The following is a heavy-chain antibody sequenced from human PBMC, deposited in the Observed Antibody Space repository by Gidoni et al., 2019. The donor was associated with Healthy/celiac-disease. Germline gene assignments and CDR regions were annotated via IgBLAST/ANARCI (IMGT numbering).Heavy chain of an antibody. CDR3: ARRGAVAGRGLFDY. D-gene: IGHD6-19*01. J-gene: IGHJ4*02. CDR2: IYYRGST. CDR1: GGSISSSSYY. V-gene: IGHV4-39*01. Sequence: QLQLQESGPGLVKPSETLSLTCTVSGGSISSSSYYWGWIRQPPGKGLEWIGSIYYRGSTYYNPSLKSRVTISVDTSKNQFSLKLSSVTAADTAVYYCARRGAVAGRGLFDYWGQGTLVTVSS.